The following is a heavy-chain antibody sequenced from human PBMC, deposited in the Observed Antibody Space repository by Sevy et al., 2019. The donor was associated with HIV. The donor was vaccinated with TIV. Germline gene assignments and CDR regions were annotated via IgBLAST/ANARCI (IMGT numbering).Heavy chain of an antibody. J-gene: IGHJ4*02. CDR3: ARDFRFLEWLSPLFDY. CDR1: GFTFSSYW. Sequence: GGSLRLSCAASGFTFSSYWMSWVRQAPGKGLEWVANIKQDGSEKYYVDSVKGRFTISRDNAKNSLYLQMNSLRAGDTAVYYCARDFRFLEWLSPLFDYWGQGTLVTVSS. CDR2: IKQDGSEK. V-gene: IGHV3-7*01. D-gene: IGHD3-3*01.